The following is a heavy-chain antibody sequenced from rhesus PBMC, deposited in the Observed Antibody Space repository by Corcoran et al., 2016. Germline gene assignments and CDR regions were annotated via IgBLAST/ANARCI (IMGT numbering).Heavy chain of an antibody. V-gene: IGHV4S10*01. D-gene: IGHD6S26*01. CDR1: GGSISDSYR. CDR2: IYGSSTSP. J-gene: IGHJ4*01. Sequence: QVQLQESGPGVVKPSETLSLTCAVSGGSISDSYRWSWIRQPPGKGLEWIGYIYGSSTSPNYNPSLRSRVTNSKDTSKNQFSLKLSSVTAADTAVYYCAREGYSSGWSPYYFDYWGQGVLVTVSS. CDR3: AREGYSSGWSPYYFDY.